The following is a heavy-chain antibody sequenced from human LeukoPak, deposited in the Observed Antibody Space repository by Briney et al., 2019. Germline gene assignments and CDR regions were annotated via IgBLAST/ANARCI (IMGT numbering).Heavy chain of an antibody. CDR2: INTSGGT. D-gene: IGHD1-26*01. Sequence: SETLSLTCTVSAGSISSYYWNWIRQPAGKGLEWIGRINTSGGTSYNPSLKSRVTMSVDTSKNQFSLKLNSVTAADTAVYYCARDPFRSSFDCWGQGTLVTVSS. J-gene: IGHJ4*02. CDR1: AGSISSYY. V-gene: IGHV4-4*07. CDR3: ARDPFRSSFDC.